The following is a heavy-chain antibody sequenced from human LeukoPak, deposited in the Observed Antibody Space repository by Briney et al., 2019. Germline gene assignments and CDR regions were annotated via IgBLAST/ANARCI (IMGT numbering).Heavy chain of an antibody. V-gene: IGHV4-4*07. Sequence: SETLSLTCTLSGRSISSYYWSWNRQSAGEGREWIGRIYTSGSSNYNPSIKRRVTMTVDTSKNQFSLKVSSGTAADTAVYYCARNGGSGTYYDGSFDDWGQGTLVTVSS. CDR3: ARNGGSGTYYDGSFDD. CDR1: GRSISSYY. J-gene: IGHJ4*02. D-gene: IGHD1-26*01. CDR2: IYTSGSS.